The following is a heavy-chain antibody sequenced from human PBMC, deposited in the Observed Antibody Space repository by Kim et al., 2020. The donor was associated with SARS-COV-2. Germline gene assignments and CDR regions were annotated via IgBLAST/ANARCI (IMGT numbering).Heavy chain of an antibody. J-gene: IGHJ4*02. CDR2: ISGSGGST. CDR3: AKDVGRSGSYYYFDY. Sequence: GGSLRLSCAASGFTFSSYAMSWVRQAPGKGLEWVSAISGSGGSTYYADSVKGRFTISRDNSKNTLYLQMNSLRAEDTAVYYCAKDVGRSGSYYYFDYWGQGTLVTVSS. D-gene: IGHD1-26*01. V-gene: IGHV3-23*01. CDR1: GFTFSSYA.